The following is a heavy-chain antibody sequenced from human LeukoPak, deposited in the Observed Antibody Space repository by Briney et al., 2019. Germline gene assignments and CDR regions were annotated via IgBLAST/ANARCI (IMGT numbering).Heavy chain of an antibody. CDR3: ARDVTYYDFWSGYYHFDY. Sequence: GASVKVSCKASGYTFTSYGISWVRQAPGQGLEWMGWISAYNGNTNYAQKFQGRVTMTTDTSTSTAYMELRSLRSDDTAVYYCARDVTYYDFWSGYYHFDYWGQGTLVTVSS. CDR2: ISAYNGNT. J-gene: IGHJ4*02. D-gene: IGHD3-3*01. CDR1: GYTFTSYG. V-gene: IGHV1-18*01.